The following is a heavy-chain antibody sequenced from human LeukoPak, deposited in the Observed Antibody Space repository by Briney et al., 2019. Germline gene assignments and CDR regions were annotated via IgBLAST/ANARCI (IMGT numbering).Heavy chain of an antibody. CDR1: GFTFSSYA. V-gene: IGHV3-30-3*01. CDR3: ARVTREYSSSILRYYFDY. CDR2: ISYDGSNK. Sequence: GGSLRLSCAASGFTFSSYAMHWVRQAPGKGLEWVAVISYDGSNKYYGDSVKGRFTISRDNSKNTLYLQMNSLRAEDTAVYYYARVTREYSSSILRYYFDYWGQGTLVTVSS. J-gene: IGHJ4*02. D-gene: IGHD6-6*01.